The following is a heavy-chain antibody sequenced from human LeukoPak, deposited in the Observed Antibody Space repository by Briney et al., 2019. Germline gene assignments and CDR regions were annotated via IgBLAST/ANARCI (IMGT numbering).Heavy chain of an antibody. CDR3: ARAYDISGIGGIADL. J-gene: IGHJ5*02. D-gene: IGHD3-22*01. CDR1: GFTLSSYT. CDR2: ISTTSSYI. V-gene: IGHV3-21*01. Sequence: GGSLRLSCAASGFTLSSYTMNWVRQAPGKGLEWVSSISTTSSYIYYADSLQGRFTISRDNAKNSLYLQMNSLRAEDTAVYYCARAYDISGIGGIADLWGQGTLVTVSS.